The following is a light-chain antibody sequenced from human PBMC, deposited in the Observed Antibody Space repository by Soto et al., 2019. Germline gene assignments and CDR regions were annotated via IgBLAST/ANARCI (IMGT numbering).Light chain of an antibody. CDR3: CSYAGSSTLYV. Sequence: QSALTQPASVSGSPGQSITISCTGTSSDVGSYNLVSWYQQHPGKAPKLMIYEGSKRPSGVSTRFSGSKSGNTASLTISGLQAEDEADYYCCSYAGSSTLYVFGTGTKLTVL. J-gene: IGLJ1*01. CDR2: EGS. V-gene: IGLV2-23*01. CDR1: SSDVGSYNL.